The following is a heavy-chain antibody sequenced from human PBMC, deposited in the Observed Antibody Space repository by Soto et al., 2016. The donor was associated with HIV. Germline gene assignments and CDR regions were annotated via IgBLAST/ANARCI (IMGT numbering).Heavy chain of an antibody. CDR3: AHLWYYDSSGQRGYFQH. Sequence: QVQLVQSGAEVKKPGSSVKVSCKASGDTFHNYAISWVRQAPGQGLEWMGGIIPFFGTANYAEKFQGRITIAADESTTTGYMEMNRLTSQDTAVYYCAHLWYYDSSGQRGYFQHWGQGTLVTVSS. CDR1: GDTFHNYA. J-gene: IGHJ1*01. D-gene: IGHD3-22*01. CDR2: IIPFFGTA. V-gene: IGHV1-69*13.